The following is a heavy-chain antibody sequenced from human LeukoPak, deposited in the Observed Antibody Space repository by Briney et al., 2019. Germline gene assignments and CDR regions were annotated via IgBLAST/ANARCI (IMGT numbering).Heavy chain of an antibody. D-gene: IGHD5-12*01. CDR2: IYSGGST. Sequence: GESLRFSCAASGFTVSSNYMSWVRKAPGKGLELVSVIYSGGSTYYADSVKGRFTISRDNSKSTVYLQVKSLRAEDTAVYYCARDLRGGYNAFDVWGQGTMVTVSS. V-gene: IGHV3-53*01. J-gene: IGHJ3*01. CDR1: GFTVSSNY. CDR3: ARDLRGGYNAFDV.